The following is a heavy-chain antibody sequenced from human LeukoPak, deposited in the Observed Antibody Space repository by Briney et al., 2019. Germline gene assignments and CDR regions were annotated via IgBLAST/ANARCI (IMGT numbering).Heavy chain of an antibody. CDR2: LYHSGNT. D-gene: IGHD3-22*01. CDR1: GYSISSGYY. CDR3: AKSASGYYGPFDY. V-gene: IGHV4-38-2*02. J-gene: IGHJ4*02. Sequence: SETLSLTCTVSGYSISSGYYWGWIRQPPGKGLEWIGSLYHSGNTYYSPSLKSRVTTSVDTSKNQFSLKLSSVTAADTAVYYCAKSASGYYGPFDYWAWEPWSPSPQ.